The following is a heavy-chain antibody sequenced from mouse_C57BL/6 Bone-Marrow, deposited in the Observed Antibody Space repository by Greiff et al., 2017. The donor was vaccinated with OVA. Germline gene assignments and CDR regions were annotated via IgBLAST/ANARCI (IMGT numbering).Heavy chain of an antibody. V-gene: IGHV1-82*01. CDR1: GYAFSSSW. J-gene: IGHJ4*01. Sequence: QVQLQQSGPELVKPGASVKISCKASGYAFSSSWMNWVKQRPGKGLEWIGRIYPGDGDTNYTGKFKGKATLTADKSSSTAYMQLSSLTSEDSAVYFCARRPYYGSSYGYAMDYWGQGTSVTVSA. CDR2: IYPGDGDT. D-gene: IGHD1-1*01. CDR3: ARRPYYGSSYGYAMDY.